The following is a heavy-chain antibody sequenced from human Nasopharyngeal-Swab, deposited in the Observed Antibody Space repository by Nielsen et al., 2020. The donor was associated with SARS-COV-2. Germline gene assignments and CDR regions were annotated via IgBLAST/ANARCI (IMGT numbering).Heavy chain of an antibody. V-gene: IGHV3-11*01. D-gene: IGHD4-17*01. CDR3: ARRGDYGDY. J-gene: IGHJ4*02. CDR2: ISNSGSTT. Sequence: WIRQPPGKGLEWLSYISNSGSTTYYADSVKGRFTVYRDNARKSLYLQMNSLRAEDTAVYYCARRGDYGDYWGQGTLVTVSS.